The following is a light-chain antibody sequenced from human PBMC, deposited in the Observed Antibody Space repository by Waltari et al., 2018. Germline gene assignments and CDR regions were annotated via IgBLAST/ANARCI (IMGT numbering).Light chain of an antibody. J-gene: IGKJ1*01. CDR2: LAS. V-gene: IGKV1-5*01. Sequence: DIQMTQSPSTLSASVGDRVTFTCRASESIGTSLAWYQQKSGKAPKLLIYLASTLVGGVPSRFSGSGSGTDFTLTISSLQPDDFATYFCQQYYTYSLWAFGQGTKV. CDR3: QQYYTYSLWA. CDR1: ESIGTS.